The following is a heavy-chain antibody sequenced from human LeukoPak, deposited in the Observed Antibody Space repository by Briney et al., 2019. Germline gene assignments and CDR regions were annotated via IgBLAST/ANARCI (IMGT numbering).Heavy chain of an antibody. J-gene: IGHJ4*02. D-gene: IGHD5-24*01. CDR2: ISSTGGTT. Sequence: QSGGSLRLSCAASGFPFSSYAMNWVRQAPGKGLEWVSSISSTGGTTYYVDSVKGRFTVSRDNSKNTLYLQINSLRDEDTAVYYCAKDDAWLQYNDWGQGTLVTVSS. V-gene: IGHV3-23*01. CDR3: AKDDAWLQYND. CDR1: GFPFSSYA.